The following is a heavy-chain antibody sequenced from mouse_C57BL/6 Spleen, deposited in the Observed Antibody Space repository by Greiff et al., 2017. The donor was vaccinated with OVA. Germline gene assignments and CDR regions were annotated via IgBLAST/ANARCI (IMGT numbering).Heavy chain of an antibody. Sequence: DVMLVESGGGLVKPGGSLKLSCAASGFTFSDYGMHWVRQAPEKGLEWVAYISSGSSTIYYADTVKGRFTISRDNAKNTLFLQMTSLRSEDTAMYYCASPYGGAMDYWGQGTSVTVSS. J-gene: IGHJ4*01. CDR1: GFTFSDYG. CDR3: ASPYGGAMDY. CDR2: ISSGSSTI. D-gene: IGHD1-1*01. V-gene: IGHV5-17*01.